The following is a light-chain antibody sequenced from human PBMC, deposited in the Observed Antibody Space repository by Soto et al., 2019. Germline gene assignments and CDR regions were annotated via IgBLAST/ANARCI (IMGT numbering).Light chain of an antibody. V-gene: IGKV3-15*01. Sequence: EIVMTQSPGTLSVSPGERATLSCRASQSVSSNLAWYQQKPGQAPRLLIYGASTRATGIPARFSGSGSGTAFTLTISSLQSEDFAVSSCQQYNNWPPWTFGQGTKVEIK. J-gene: IGKJ1*01. CDR3: QQYNNWPPWT. CDR1: QSVSSN. CDR2: GAS.